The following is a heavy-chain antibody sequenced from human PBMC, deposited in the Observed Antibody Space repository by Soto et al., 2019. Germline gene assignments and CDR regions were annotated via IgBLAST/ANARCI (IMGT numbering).Heavy chain of an antibody. CDR3: ARETAGTIAIDY. CDR2: IYYSGST. Sequence: SETLSLTCTVSGGSISSYYWSWIRQPPGKGLEWIGYIYYSGSTNYNPSLKSRVTISVDTSKNQFSLKLSSVTAADTAVYYCARETAGTIAIDYWGQGTLVTVSS. D-gene: IGHD6-13*01. CDR1: GGSISSYY. V-gene: IGHV4-59*01. J-gene: IGHJ4*02.